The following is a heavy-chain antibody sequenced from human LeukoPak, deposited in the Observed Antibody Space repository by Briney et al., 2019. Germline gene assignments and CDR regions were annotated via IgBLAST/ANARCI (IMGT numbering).Heavy chain of an antibody. D-gene: IGHD3-22*01. J-gene: IGHJ4*02. V-gene: IGHV3-11*01. Sequence: NPGGSLRLSCAASGFTFSDYYMSWIRQAPGKGLECVSYISSSGSTIYYADSVKGRFTISRDNAKNSLYLQMNSLRAEDTAVYYCARAPHYYDSSGYRFDYWGQGTLVTVSS. CDR2: ISSSGSTI. CDR1: GFTFSDYY. CDR3: ARAPHYYDSSGYRFDY.